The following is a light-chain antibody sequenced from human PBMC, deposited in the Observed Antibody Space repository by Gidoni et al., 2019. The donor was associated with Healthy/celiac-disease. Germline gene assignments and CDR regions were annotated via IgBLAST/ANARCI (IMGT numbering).Light chain of an antibody. CDR1: SSNIGSNT. Sequence: QSVLTQPPSASGTPGPRVTISCSGSSSNIGSNTVNWYQQLPGTAPKLLIYSNNQRPSGVPDRFSGSKSCTSASLAISGLQSEDEADYYCAAWDDSLNGHWVFGGGTKLTVL. CDR2: SNN. V-gene: IGLV1-44*01. J-gene: IGLJ3*02. CDR3: AAWDDSLNGHWV.